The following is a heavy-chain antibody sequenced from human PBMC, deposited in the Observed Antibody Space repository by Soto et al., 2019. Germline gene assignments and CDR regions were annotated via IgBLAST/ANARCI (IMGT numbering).Heavy chain of an antibody. V-gene: IGHV3-23*01. Sequence: GGSLRLSCAASGFTFSSYAMSWVRQAPGKGLEWVSAISGSGGSTYYADSVKGRFTISRDNSKNKLYLQMNSLRAEDTAVYYCAKAFRRYSSSFRGGGFDYWGQGTLVTVSS. CDR1: GFTFSSYA. CDR3: AKAFRRYSSSFRGGGFDY. CDR2: ISGSGGST. J-gene: IGHJ4*02. D-gene: IGHD6-6*01.